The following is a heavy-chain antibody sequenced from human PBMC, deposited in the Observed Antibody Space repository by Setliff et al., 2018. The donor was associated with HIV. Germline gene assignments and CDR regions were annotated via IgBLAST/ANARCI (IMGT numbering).Heavy chain of an antibody. Sequence: ASVKVSCKASGYNFTSHDINWVRQAPGQGLEWMGWMNPKSGNTGYARKFQGRVTMTRKTSISTAYMELRSLRSDDTAVYYCARGYCSSTSCYGIYYFDNWGQGTPVTAPQ. CDR3: ARGYCSSTSCYGIYYFDN. J-gene: IGHJ4*02. CDR2: MNPKSGNT. D-gene: IGHD2-2*01. V-gene: IGHV1-8*01. CDR1: GYNFTSHD.